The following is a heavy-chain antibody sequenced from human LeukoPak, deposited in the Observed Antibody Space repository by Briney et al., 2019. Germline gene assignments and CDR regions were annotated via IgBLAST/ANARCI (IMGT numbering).Heavy chain of an antibody. CDR3: TYFGYSYGPFDY. CDR2: IGGSGGST. V-gene: IGHV3-23*01. Sequence: GGSLRLSCAASGFTFSSYAMSWVRQAPGKGLEWVSAIGGSGGSTYYADSVKGRFTISRDNSKNTLYLQMDSLRAEDTAVYYCTYFGYSYGPFDYWGQGTLVTVSS. CDR1: GFTFSSYA. J-gene: IGHJ4*02. D-gene: IGHD5-18*01.